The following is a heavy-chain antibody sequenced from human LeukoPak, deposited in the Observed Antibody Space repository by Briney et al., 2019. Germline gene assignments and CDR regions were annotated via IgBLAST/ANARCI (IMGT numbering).Heavy chain of an antibody. V-gene: IGHV4-31*03. D-gene: IGHD2-21*02. J-gene: IGHJ4*02. CDR2: IYYSGST. CDR3: ATSQCGSDCYLAGDY. Sequence: SETLSLTCTVSGGSISSGGYYWSWIRQHPGKGLEWIGYIYYSGSTYYNPSLKSRVTISVDTSKNQFSLKLSSVTAADTAVYYCATSQCGSDCYLAGDYWGQGTLVIVSS. CDR1: GGSISSGGYY.